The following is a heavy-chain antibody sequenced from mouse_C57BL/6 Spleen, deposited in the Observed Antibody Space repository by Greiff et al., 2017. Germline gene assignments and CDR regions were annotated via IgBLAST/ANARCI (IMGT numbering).Heavy chain of an antibody. CDR3: ARGGLRLFAY. CDR2: IDPSDSYT. V-gene: IGHV1-69*01. J-gene: IGHJ3*01. D-gene: IGHD2-4*01. CDR1: GYTFTSYW. Sequence: VQLQQPGAELVMPGASVKLSCKASGYTFTSYWMHWVKQRPGQGLEWIGEIDPSDSYTNYNQKFKGKSTLTVDKSSSTAYMQLSSLTSEDSAVYYCARGGLRLFAYWGQGTLVTVSA.